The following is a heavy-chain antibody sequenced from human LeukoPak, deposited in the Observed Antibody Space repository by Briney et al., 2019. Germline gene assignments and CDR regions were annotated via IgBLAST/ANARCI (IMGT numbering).Heavy chain of an antibody. V-gene: IGHV1-2*02. CDR1: GYTFIGYY. CDR3: ARSPIGLGFFDY. Sequence: ASVKVSCKTSGYTFIGYYMHWVRQAPGQGLEWMGWITPKSGDTDYAQKFQDRVTMTRDTSISTAYMELYSLRSDDTAVYYCARSPIGLGFFDYWGQGTLVTVSS. D-gene: IGHD7-27*01. J-gene: IGHJ4*02. CDR2: ITPKSGDT.